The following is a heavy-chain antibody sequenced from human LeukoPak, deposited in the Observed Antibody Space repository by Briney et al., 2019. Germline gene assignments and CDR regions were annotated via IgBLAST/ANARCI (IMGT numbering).Heavy chain of an antibody. CDR1: GFTFSSYG. V-gene: IGHV3-30*03. D-gene: IGHD6-6*01. Sequence: GRSLRLSCAASGFTFSSYGMHWVRQAPGKGLEWVAVISYDGSNKYYADSVKGRFTISRDNAKNSLYLQMNSLRAEDTAVYYCARSSTSGYYGMDVWGQGTTVTVSS. CDR3: ARSSTSGYYGMDV. J-gene: IGHJ6*02. CDR2: ISYDGSNK.